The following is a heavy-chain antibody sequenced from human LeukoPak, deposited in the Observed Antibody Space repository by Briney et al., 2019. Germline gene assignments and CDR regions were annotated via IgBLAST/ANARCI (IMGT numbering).Heavy chain of an antibody. J-gene: IGHJ4*02. CDR1: GDFITAFY. CDR3: PSNTGTVFYY. D-gene: IGHD7-27*01. CDR2: AYYSGST. Sequence: PSETLSFTCTVSGDFITAFYWIWLRQPPGKGLEWFGYAYYSGSTEYNPFLRSRVTISLETTKRQYSLNLTSVTAEATAVYYCPSNTGTVFYYWGEGAQVTVSS. V-gene: IGHV4-59*01.